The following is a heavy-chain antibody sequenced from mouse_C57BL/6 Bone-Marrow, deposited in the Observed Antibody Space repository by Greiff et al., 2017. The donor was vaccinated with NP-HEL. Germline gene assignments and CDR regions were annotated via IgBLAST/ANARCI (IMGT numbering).Heavy chain of an antibody. CDR1: GFTFSSYT. CDR3: ARQRGYYERGYYFDY. V-gene: IGHV5-9*01. D-gene: IGHD2-3*01. CDR2: ISGGGGNT. Sequence: EVKLVESGGGLVKPGGSLKLSCAASGFTFSSYTMSWVRQTPEKRLEWVATISGGGGNTYYPDSVKGRFTISRDNAKNTLYLQTSSLRSEDTALYYCARQRGYYERGYYFDYWSQGTTLTVST. J-gene: IGHJ2*01.